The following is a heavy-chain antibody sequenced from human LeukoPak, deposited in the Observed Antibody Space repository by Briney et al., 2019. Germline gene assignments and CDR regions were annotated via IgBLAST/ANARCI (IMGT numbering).Heavy chain of an antibody. Sequence: PGRSLRLSCAASGFTFSSYAMSWVRQAPGKGLEWVSAISGSGGSTYYADSVKGRFTISRDNSKNTLYLQMNSLRAEDTAVYYCARDGGIAVAELVWGQGTLVTVSS. CDR2: ISGSGGST. V-gene: IGHV3-23*01. J-gene: IGHJ4*02. CDR1: GFTFSSYA. D-gene: IGHD6-19*01. CDR3: ARDGGIAVAELV.